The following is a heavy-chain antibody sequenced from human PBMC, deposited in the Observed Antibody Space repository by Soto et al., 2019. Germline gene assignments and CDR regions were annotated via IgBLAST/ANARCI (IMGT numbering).Heavy chain of an antibody. CDR2: IIPLFGTA. CDR3: ARGVHYDSSGYYYFY. Sequence: SVKVYCKASGGTFSTYAIDWVRQAPGQGLEWMGGIIPLFGTAKYAQNFQGRITITADESTNTAYMELRSLRSQDTAVYYCARGVHYDSSGYYYFYWGQGTLVTVSS. CDR1: GGTFSTYA. D-gene: IGHD3-22*01. J-gene: IGHJ4*02. V-gene: IGHV1-69*13.